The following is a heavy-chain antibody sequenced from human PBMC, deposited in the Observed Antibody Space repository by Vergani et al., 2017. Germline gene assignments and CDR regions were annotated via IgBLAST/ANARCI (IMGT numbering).Heavy chain of an antibody. CDR3: TRPDDYIWDWFDP. D-gene: IGHD4-11*01. Sequence: QVQLVESGGGLVKPGGSLRLSCAASGFTFSDYYMSWIRQAPGKGLEWGSYISSSGSTIYYADSVKGRFTISRDNAKNSLYLQMNSLKTEDTAVYYCTRPDDYIWDWFDPWGQGTLVTVSS. V-gene: IGHV3-11*01. J-gene: IGHJ5*02. CDR2: ISSSGSTI. CDR1: GFTFSDYY.